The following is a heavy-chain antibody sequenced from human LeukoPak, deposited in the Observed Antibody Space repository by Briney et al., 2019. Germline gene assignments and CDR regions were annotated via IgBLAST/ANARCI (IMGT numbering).Heavy chain of an antibody. CDR1: GYTFTSYD. V-gene: IGHV1-8*01. J-gene: IGHJ4*02. Sequence: ASVKVSCKASGYTFTSYDINWVRQATGQGLEWMGWMNPNSGNTGYAQKFQGRVTMTRNTSISTAYMELSSLRSEDTAVYYCASYSNYGGYFDYWGQGTLVTVSS. CDR3: ASYSNYGGYFDY. CDR2: MNPNSGNT. D-gene: IGHD4-11*01.